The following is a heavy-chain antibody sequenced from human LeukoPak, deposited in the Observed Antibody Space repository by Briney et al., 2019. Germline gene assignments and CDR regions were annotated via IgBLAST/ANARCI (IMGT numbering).Heavy chain of an antibody. CDR1: GGTFSSYA. J-gene: IGHJ4*02. CDR3: AREANYYDYVWGSYRYDY. Sequence: SVKVSCKASGGTFSSYATSWVRQAPGQGREWMGRIIPIFGTANYAQKFQGRVTITTDESTSTAYMELSSLRSEDTAVYYCAREANYYDYVWGSYRYDYWGQGTLVTVSS. D-gene: IGHD3-16*02. V-gene: IGHV1-69*05. CDR2: IIPIFGTA.